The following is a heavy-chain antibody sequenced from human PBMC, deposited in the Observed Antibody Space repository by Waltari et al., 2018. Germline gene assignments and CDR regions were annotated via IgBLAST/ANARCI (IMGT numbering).Heavy chain of an antibody. CDR1: GFTFSSYW. CDR3: ARDRGWNTLDY. J-gene: IGHJ4*02. V-gene: IGHV3-7*01. CDR2: IKQDGSEK. Sequence: EVQLVESGGGLVQPGGSLRLSCAASGFTFSSYWMSWVRQAPGKGLEWVAKIKQDGSEKYYVESVKGRFTISRDNAKNSLYLQMDSLRDEDTALYYCARDRGWNTLDYWGQGTLVTVSS. D-gene: IGHD6-19*01.